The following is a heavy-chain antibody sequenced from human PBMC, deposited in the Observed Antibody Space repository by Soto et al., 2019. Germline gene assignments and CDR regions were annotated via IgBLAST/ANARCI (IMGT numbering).Heavy chain of an antibody. V-gene: IGHV4-34*01. D-gene: IGHD2-15*01. CDR2: INPSDSYT. J-gene: IGHJ5*02. Sequence: SETLSLTCAVYGGSFSGYYWSWIRQPPGKGLEWIGEINPSDSYTNYSPSFQGHVTISADKSISTAYLQWSSLKASDTAMYYCASAPGGYCSGGSCYSGLFDPWGQGTLVTVSS. CDR1: GGSFSGYY. CDR3: ASAPGGYCSGGSCYSGLFDP.